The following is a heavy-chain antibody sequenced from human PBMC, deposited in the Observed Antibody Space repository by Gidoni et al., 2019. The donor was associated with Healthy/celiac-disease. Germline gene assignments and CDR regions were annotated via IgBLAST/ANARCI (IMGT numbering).Heavy chain of an antibody. D-gene: IGHD2-2*01. CDR3: ARPYCSRPNCYPYYFDY. J-gene: IGHJ4*02. Sequence: EVQLVQSGAEVKKPGESLKISCKGSGYTFTTHWIGWVRQMPGKGLEWMGIIDPGDSDTRYSPSFQGQVTISADKSINTAYLQWSSLKASDTAMFYCARPYCSRPNCYPYYFDYWGQGTLVTVSS. V-gene: IGHV5-51*03. CDR2: IDPGDSDT. CDR1: GYTFTTHW.